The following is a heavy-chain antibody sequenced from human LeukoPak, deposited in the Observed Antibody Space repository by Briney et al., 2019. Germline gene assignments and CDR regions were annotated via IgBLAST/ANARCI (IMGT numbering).Heavy chain of an antibody. CDR2: INHSGST. D-gene: IGHD6-13*01. Sequence: IPSETLSLTCAVYGGSFSGYYWSWIRQPPGKGLEWIGEINHSGSTNYNPSLKSRVTISVDTSKNQFSLKLSSVTAADTAVYYCARTGSSGWYKWFDPWGQGTLVTVSS. CDR1: GGSFSGYY. CDR3: ARTGSSGWYKWFDP. J-gene: IGHJ5*02. V-gene: IGHV4-34*01.